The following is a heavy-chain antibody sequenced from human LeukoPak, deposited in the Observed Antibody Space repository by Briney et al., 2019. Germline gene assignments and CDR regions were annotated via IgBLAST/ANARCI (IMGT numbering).Heavy chain of an antibody. J-gene: IGHJ6*02. CDR1: GYTFTSYD. V-gene: IGHV1-8*01. CDR3: ARDAGYYDILTGPYYYYYGMDV. D-gene: IGHD3-9*01. CDR2: MNPNSGNT. Sequence: ASVKVSCKASGYTFTSYDINWVRQATGQGLEWMGWMNPNSGNTGYAQKFQGRVTMTRNTSISTAYMELSSLRSEDTAVYYCARDAGYYDILTGPYYYYYGMDVWGQGTTVTVSS.